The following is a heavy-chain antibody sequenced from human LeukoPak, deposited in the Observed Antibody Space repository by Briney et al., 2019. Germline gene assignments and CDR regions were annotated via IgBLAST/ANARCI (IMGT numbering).Heavy chain of an antibody. CDR2: IKQDGSEK. CDR1: GFTFSSCW. J-gene: IGHJ3*02. CDR3: ARSRSWIQLWLAFDI. Sequence: GGSLRLSCAASGFTFSSCWMHWVRQAPGKGLEWVANIKQDGSEKYYVDSVKGRFTISRDNAKNSLYLQMNSLRAEDTAVYYCARSRSWIQLWLAFDIWGQGTMVTVSS. V-gene: IGHV3-7*01. D-gene: IGHD5-18*01.